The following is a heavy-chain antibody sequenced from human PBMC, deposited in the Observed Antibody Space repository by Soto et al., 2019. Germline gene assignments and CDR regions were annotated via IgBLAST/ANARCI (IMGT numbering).Heavy chain of an antibody. CDR2: IYYSGNT. Sequence: SETLCHRWSVAGGSSIGSDGCWGRVRQPRGKGLEWVGTIYYSGNTYYNPSLKSRVTISVDTSKNQFSLKLSSVTAADTAVYYCAGLATWIQLWLFDYWGQGTLLTVSS. D-gene: IGHD5-18*01. V-gene: IGHV4-39*01. CDR1: GGSSIGSDGC. CDR3: AGLATWIQLWLFDY. J-gene: IGHJ4*02.